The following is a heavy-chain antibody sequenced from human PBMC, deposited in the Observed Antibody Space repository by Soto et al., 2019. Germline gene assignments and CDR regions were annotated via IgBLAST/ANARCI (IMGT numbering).Heavy chain of an antibody. J-gene: IGHJ5*02. CDR1: GFTFSDYY. CDR3: ARDPLDIVVVPAEEGGNWFDP. V-gene: IGHV3-11*06. Sequence: QVQLVESGGGLVKPGGSLRLSCAASGFTFSDYYMSWIRQAPGKGLEWVSYISSSSSYTNYADSVKGRFTISRDNAKNSLYLQMNSLRAEDTAVYYCARDPLDIVVVPAEEGGNWFDPWGQGTLVTVSS. CDR2: ISSSSSYT. D-gene: IGHD2-2*03.